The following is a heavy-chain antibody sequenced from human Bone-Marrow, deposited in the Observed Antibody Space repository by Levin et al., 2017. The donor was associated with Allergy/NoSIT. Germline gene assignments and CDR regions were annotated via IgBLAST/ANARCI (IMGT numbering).Heavy chain of an antibody. CDR1: GGSIRSGDSY. CDR2: IYNDGGT. Sequence: SQTLSLTCTVSGGSIRSGDSYWSWIRQHPGKGLEWIGYIYNDGGTYSNPSLKSRVTMSVETSKNQFSLNLISVTAADTAVYYCARDQADNWNDFLSFDIWGQGTVVTVSS. D-gene: IGHD1-1*01. CDR3: ARDQADNWNDFLSFDI. V-gene: IGHV4-31*03. J-gene: IGHJ3*02.